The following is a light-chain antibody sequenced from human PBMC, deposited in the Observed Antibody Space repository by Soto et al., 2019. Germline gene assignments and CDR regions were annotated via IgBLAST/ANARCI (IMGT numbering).Light chain of an antibody. CDR1: SSNIGSNY. CDR2: RND. V-gene: IGLV1-47*01. Sequence: QSVLTQPPSASGTPGQRVTISCSGSSSNIGSNYVYWYQQLPGTAPKLLIHRNDQRPSGVPDRFSGSKSGTSASLAISGPRSEDEADFFCAVWDDSLSGVVFGGGTQLTVL. J-gene: IGLJ2*01. CDR3: AVWDDSLSGVV.